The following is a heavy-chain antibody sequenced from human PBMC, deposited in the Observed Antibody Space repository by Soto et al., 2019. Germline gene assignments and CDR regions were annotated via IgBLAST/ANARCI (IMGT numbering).Heavy chain of an antibody. V-gene: IGHV1-8*01. CDR2: MNPNSGNT. J-gene: IGHJ5*02. CDR3: ARLKQDYAVA. CDR1: GYTFTSYD. D-gene: IGHD3-16*01. Sequence: QVQLVQSGAEVKKPGASVKVSCKASGYTFTSYDINWVRLATGQGLEWMGWMNPNSGNTVYAQKFXGXVXMXRNTSISTAYMELSSLRSEDTAVYYCARLKQDYAVAWGQGTLVTVSS.